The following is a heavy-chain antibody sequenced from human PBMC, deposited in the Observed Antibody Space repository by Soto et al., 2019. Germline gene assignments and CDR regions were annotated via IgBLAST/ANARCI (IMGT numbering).Heavy chain of an antibody. CDR2: IIPILGIA. CDR3: ASQYSSSWYFHY. Sequence: QVQLVQSGAEVKKPGSSVKVSGKASGGTFSRYTISWVRQAHGKGLEWMGRIIPILGIANYAQKFQGSVTITADKSTSPAYMELSSLRSEDTAVYYCASQYSSSWYFHYWGQGTLVTVSS. V-gene: IGHV1-69*02. CDR1: GGTFSRYT. D-gene: IGHD6-13*01. J-gene: IGHJ4*02.